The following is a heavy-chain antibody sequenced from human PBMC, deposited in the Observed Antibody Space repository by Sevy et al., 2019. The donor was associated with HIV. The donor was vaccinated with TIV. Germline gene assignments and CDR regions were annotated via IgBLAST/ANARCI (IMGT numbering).Heavy chain of an antibody. V-gene: IGHV3-23*01. CDR3: AKDGQPYYDILTGYYKTQRYYFDY. D-gene: IGHD3-9*01. CDR1: GFTFSSYA. CDR2: ISGSGGST. J-gene: IGHJ4*02. Sequence: GGSLRLSCAASGFTFSSYAMSWVRQAPGKGLEWVSAISGSGGSTYYADSVKGRFIISRDNSKNTLYLQMNSLRAEDTAVYYCAKDGQPYYDILTGYYKTQRYYFDYWGQGTLVTVSS.